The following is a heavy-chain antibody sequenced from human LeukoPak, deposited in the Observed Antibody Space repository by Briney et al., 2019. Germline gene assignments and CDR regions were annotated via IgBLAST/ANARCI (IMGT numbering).Heavy chain of an antibody. CDR3: ARGHSYYDILTGYYSPYYYYYGMDV. Sequence: PSETLSLTCAVYGGSFSGYYWSWIRQPPGKGLEWIGEINHSGSTNYNPSLKSRVTISVDTSKNQFSLKLSSVTAADTAVYYCARGHSYYDILTGYYSPYYYYYGMDVWGQGTTVTVSS. D-gene: IGHD3-9*01. CDR1: GGSFSGYY. V-gene: IGHV4-34*01. CDR2: INHSGST. J-gene: IGHJ6*02.